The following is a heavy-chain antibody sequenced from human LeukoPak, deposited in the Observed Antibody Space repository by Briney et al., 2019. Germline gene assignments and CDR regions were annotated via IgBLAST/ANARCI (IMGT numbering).Heavy chain of an antibody. V-gene: IGHV5-51*01. CDR3: ARLGDIVVVVAATFGAFDI. CDR2: IYPGDSDT. Sequence: GESLQISCKGSGSSFTSYWIGWVRPLPGKGLEWMGIIYPGDSDTRYSPSFQGQVTISADKSISTAYLQWSSLKASDAAMYYCARLGDIVVVVAATFGAFDIWGQGTMVTVSS. CDR1: GSSFTSYW. J-gene: IGHJ3*02. D-gene: IGHD2-15*01.